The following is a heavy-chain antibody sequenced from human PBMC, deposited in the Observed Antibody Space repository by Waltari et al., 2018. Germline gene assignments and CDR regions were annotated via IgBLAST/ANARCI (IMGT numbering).Heavy chain of an antibody. J-gene: IGHJ4*02. CDR1: GFRVVSIY. Sequence: EVQLVESGGGLVRPGGSLILSCAASGFRVVSIYLSWVRQAPGKGLEWVSSIYSNNKTHYLVSVKGRFTISRDNSKSTLYLQMDSLRAEDTAMYYCAKSPMAGTIYFDSWGQGALVTVSS. CDR2: IYSNNKT. CDR3: AKSPMAGTIYFDS. V-gene: IGHV3-53*01. D-gene: IGHD6-19*01.